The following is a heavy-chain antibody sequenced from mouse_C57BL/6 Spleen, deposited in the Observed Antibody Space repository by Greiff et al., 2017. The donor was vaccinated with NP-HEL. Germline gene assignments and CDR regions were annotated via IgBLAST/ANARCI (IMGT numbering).Heavy chain of an antibody. J-gene: IGHJ3*01. D-gene: IGHD2-4*01. V-gene: IGHV14-3*01. CDR3: APIYYDYAWFAY. CDR2: IDPANGNT. CDR1: GYNIKNTY. Sequence: VQLQQPVAELVRPGASVKLSCKASGYNIKNTYLHWVKQRPEQGREWIGRIDPANGNTNYDPKFKGPATLTADTSSNTASLQLSSLASEDTAIDYCAPIYYDYAWFAYWGQGTLVTVSA.